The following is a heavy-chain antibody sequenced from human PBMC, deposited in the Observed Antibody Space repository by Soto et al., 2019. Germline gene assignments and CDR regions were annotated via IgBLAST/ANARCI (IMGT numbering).Heavy chain of an antibody. Sequence: QVQLQESGPGLVKPSQTLSLTCTVSGGSISSGGYYWSWIRQHPGKGLEWIGYIYYSGSTYYNPSLQSRFTISVDTSKNQFSLKLSSVTAADTAVYYCATRSHYYDYVWGSYRGYFDYWGQGTLVTVSS. V-gene: IGHV4-31*03. CDR1: GGSISSGGYY. D-gene: IGHD3-16*01. J-gene: IGHJ4*02. CDR2: IYYSGST. CDR3: ATRSHYYDYVWGSYRGYFDY.